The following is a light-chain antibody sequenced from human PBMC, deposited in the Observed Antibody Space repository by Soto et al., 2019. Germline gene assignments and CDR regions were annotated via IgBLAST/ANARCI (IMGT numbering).Light chain of an antibody. CDR1: SSDVGGYNY. V-gene: IGLV2-8*01. J-gene: IGLJ1*01. Sequence: QSVLTQPPSASGSPGQSVTVSCTGTSSDVGGYNYVSWYQQHPDKAPKLMIYDVNQRPSGVPDRFSGSNSGNTASLIVSGLQAEDEADYYCSSYAGTHVVFGTGTKVTVL. CDR2: DVN. CDR3: SSYAGTHVV.